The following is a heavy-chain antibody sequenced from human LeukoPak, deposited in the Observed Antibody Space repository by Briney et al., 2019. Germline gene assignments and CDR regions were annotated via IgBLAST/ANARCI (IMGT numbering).Heavy chain of an antibody. CDR2: ISYDGSNK. CDR3: ARAIAVAGELDY. D-gene: IGHD6-19*01. J-gene: IGHJ4*02. V-gene: IGHV3-30-3*01. Sequence: GGSLRLSCAASEFTFSSYAMHWVRQAPGKGLEWVAVISYDGSNKYYADSVKGRFTISRDNSKNTLYLQMNSLRAEDTAVYYCARAIAVAGELDYWGQGTLVTVSS. CDR1: EFTFSSYA.